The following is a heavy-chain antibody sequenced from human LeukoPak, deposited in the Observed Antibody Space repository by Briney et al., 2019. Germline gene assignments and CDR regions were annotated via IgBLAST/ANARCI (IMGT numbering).Heavy chain of an antibody. CDR2: ISDDGNNP. Sequence: GRSLRLSCAASGFTFSSYPIHWVRQAPGKGLDWVAVISDDGNNPYYSDSVKGRFTISRDNSKNTVYLQMNSLRAEDTAVYYCASIFSSGYSYFDYWGQGTLVTVSS. V-gene: IGHV3-30-3*01. CDR3: ASIFSSGYSYFDY. CDR1: GFTFSSYP. D-gene: IGHD5-18*01. J-gene: IGHJ4*02.